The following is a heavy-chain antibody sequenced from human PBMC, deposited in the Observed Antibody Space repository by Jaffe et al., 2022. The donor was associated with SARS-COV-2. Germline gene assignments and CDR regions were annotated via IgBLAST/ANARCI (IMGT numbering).Heavy chain of an antibody. Sequence: QVQLVESGGGVVQPGRSLRLSCAASGFTFSSYGMHWVRQAPGKGLEWVAVIWYDGSNKYYADSVKGRFTISRDNSKNTLYLQMNSLRAEDTAVYYCARDLSYYDSSGLFDYWGQGTLVTVSS. CDR2: IWYDGSNK. V-gene: IGHV3-33*01. J-gene: IGHJ4*02. D-gene: IGHD3-22*01. CDR1: GFTFSSYG. CDR3: ARDLSYYDSSGLFDY.